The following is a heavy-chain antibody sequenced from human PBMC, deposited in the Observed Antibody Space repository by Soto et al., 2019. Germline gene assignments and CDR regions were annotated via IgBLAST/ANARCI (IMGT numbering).Heavy chain of an antibody. V-gene: IGHV3-30-3*01. J-gene: IGHJ4*02. CDR1: GFTFSSYA. Sequence: QVQLVESGGGVVQPGRSLRLSCAASGFTFSSYAMHWVRQAPGKGLEWVAVISYDGSNKYYADSVKGRFTISRDNSKNTLYLQMNSLRAEDTAVYYCARDQGMITFGGVIPYFDYWGQGTLVTVSS. D-gene: IGHD3-16*02. CDR2: ISYDGSNK. CDR3: ARDQGMITFGGVIPYFDY.